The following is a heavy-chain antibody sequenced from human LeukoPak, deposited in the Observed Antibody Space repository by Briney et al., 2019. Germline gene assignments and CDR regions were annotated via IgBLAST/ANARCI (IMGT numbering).Heavy chain of an antibody. CDR2: INPSGGST. D-gene: IGHD5-18*01. V-gene: IGHV1-46*01. CDR3: AREGGYSYGYDKGGPFDY. Sequence: ASVKVSCKASGYTFTIYYMHWVRQAPGQGLEWMGIINPSGGSTSYAQKFQGRVTMTRDTSTSTVYMELSSLRSEDTAVYYCAREGGYSYGYDKGGPFDYWGQGTLVTVSS. J-gene: IGHJ4*02. CDR1: GYTFTIYY.